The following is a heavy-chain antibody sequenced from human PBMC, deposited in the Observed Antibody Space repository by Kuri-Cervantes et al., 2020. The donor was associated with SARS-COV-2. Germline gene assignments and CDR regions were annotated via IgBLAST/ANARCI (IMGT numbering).Heavy chain of an antibody. Sequence: ASVKVSCKASGYNFISYGISWVRQAPGHGPEWMGWISAYNGNTNFAQRFQDRVTLTTDTSTSTAYMELRSLRSDDTAVYYCARRYYDILTGFPDDAFDIWGQGTMVTVSS. CDR3: ARRYYDILTGFPDDAFDI. CDR2: ISAYNGNT. J-gene: IGHJ3*02. CDR1: GYNFISYG. D-gene: IGHD3-9*01. V-gene: IGHV1-18*01.